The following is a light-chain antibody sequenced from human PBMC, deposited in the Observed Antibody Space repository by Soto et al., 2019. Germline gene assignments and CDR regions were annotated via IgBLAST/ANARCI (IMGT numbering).Light chain of an antibody. CDR2: EVS. CDR1: SSDIGSYNR. Sequence: QSALTQPPSVSGSPGQSVTISCTGTSSDIGSYNRVSWYQQPPGTAPKLMIYEVSNRPSGVPDRFSGSKSGNTASLTISGLQAEDEADYYCSSYASSSTSPVEFGGGTKLTVL. CDR3: SSYASSSTSPVE. J-gene: IGLJ2*01. V-gene: IGLV2-18*02.